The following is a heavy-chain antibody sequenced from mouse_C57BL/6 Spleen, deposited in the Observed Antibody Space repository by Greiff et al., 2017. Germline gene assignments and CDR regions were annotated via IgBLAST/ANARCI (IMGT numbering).Heavy chain of an antibody. D-gene: IGHD1-1*01. CDR2: INPSSGYT. CDR1: GYTFTSYT. V-gene: IGHV1-4*01. J-gene: IGHJ4*01. Sequence: QVQLQQSGAELARPGASVKMSCKASGYTFTSYTMHWVKQRPGQGLEWIGYINPSSGYTKYNQKFKDKATLTADKSSSTAYMQLSSLTSEDSAVYYCARRFGGSSYYYAMDYWGQGTSVTVSS. CDR3: ARRFGGSSYYYAMDY.